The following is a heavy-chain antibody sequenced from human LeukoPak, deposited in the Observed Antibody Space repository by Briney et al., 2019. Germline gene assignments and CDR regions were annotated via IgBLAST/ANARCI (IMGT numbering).Heavy chain of an antibody. CDR3: ARDRSGMANGMDV. CDR1: GFSFSSCG. CDR2: VLYDGSNK. J-gene: IGHJ6*02. Sequence: GGPRTLSCTASGFSFSSCGIHCVREAPGRVVEGVELVLYDGSNKYYADSVQGRFTNPKDNSKKRVHLQMNSLRAEDTAMYYCARDRSGMANGMDVWGLGTTVTVSS. V-gene: IGHV3-33*01. D-gene: IGHD5-24*01.